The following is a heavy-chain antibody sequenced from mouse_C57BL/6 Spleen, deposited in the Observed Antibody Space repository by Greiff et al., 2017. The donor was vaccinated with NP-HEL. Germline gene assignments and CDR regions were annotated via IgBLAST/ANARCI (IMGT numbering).Heavy chain of an antibody. V-gene: IGHV5-17*01. D-gene: IGHD2-4*01. CDR1: GFTFSDYG. J-gene: IGHJ4*01. CDR3: ARRRYDYDDYAMDY. CDR2: ISSGSSTI. Sequence: EVMLVESGGGLVKPGGSLKLSCAASGFTFSDYGMHWVRQAPEKGLEWVAYISSGSSTIYYADTVKGRFTISRDNAKNTLFLQMTSLRSEDTAMYYCARRRYDYDDYAMDYWGQGTSVTVSS.